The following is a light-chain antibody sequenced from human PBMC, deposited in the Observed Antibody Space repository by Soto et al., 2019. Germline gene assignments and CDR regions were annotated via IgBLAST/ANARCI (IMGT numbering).Light chain of an antibody. CDR2: TAS. Sequence: DIQMTQSPSSVSASVGDRVTITCRASQGVSTWLAWYQQKPGKAPNLLIYTASSLQSGVPSRFSGSGSGTDFTLTLNGQQPEYFATYYCPHAASFQIIFGQGTRLEIK. CDR1: QGVSTW. J-gene: IGKJ5*01. V-gene: IGKV1-12*01. CDR3: PHAASFQII.